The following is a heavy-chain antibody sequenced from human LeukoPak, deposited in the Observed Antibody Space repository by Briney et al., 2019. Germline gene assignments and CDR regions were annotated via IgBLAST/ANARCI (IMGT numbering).Heavy chain of an antibody. V-gene: IGHV3-33*01. D-gene: IGHD6-13*01. CDR2: IWYDGSNK. CDR3: ARDGSTFFDY. CDR1: GFTFSSYG. Sequence: GGSLRLSCAASGFTFSSYGRHWVRQAPGKGLEWVAVIWYDGSNKYYADSVKGRFTNSRDSSKNTLYLQMNSLRAEDTAVYYCARDGSTFFDYWGQGTLVTVSS. J-gene: IGHJ4*02.